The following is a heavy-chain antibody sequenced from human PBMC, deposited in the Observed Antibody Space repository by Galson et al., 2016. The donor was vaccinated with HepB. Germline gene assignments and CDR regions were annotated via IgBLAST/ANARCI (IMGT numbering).Heavy chain of an antibody. CDR1: GYSFISYY. V-gene: IGHV1-46*01. J-gene: IGHJ4*02. D-gene: IGHD4-17*01. Sequence: CKASGYSFISYYMHWVRQAPGQGLEWMGIINPNGGITNYAQKFQGRVTMTRDTSTSTVYMEVSSLRSEDTAVYYCARTRTKPTVTPCDYWGQGTQVTVSS. CDR3: ARTRTKPTVTPCDY. CDR2: INPNGGIT.